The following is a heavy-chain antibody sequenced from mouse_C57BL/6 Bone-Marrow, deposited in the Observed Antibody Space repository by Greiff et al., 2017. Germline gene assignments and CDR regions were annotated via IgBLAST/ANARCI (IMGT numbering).Heavy chain of an antibody. CDR2: ILPGRGST. V-gene: IGHV1-9*01. CDR1: GYTFTGYW. CDR3: ARPYGRVWVAY. J-gene: IGHJ3*01. Sequence: QVQLQQSGAELMKPGASVKLSCKATGYTFTGYWIEWVKQRPGHGLEWIGEILPGRGSTNYNEKFKGKAPFTADTSSNTAYMQLSSLTTEDSAIYYCARPYGRVWVAYWGQGTLVTVSA. D-gene: IGHD1-1*01.